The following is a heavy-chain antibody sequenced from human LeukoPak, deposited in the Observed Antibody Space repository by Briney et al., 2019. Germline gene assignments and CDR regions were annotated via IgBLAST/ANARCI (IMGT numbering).Heavy chain of an antibody. Sequence: SETLSLTCAVYGGSFSGYYWSWIRQPPGQGLEWIGEINHSGSTNYNPSLKSRVTISVDTSKNQFSLKLSSVTAADTAVYYCARRRSPYYYYYMDVWGKGTTVTVSS. CDR1: GGSFSGYY. J-gene: IGHJ6*03. CDR2: INHSGST. CDR3: ARRRSPYYYYYMDV. V-gene: IGHV4-34*01. D-gene: IGHD3-3*01.